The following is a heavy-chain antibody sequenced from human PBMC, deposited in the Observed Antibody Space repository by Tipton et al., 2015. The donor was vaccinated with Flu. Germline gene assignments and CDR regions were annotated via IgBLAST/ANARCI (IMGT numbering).Heavy chain of an antibody. CDR2: IYTNGGP. D-gene: IGHD2-15*01. CDR3: ARSGVSGRPIDS. V-gene: IGHV4-61*02. Sequence: TLSLTCNVSGGSISSGSYYWSWIRQPAGKGLEWIGRIYTNGGPNYNPSLRSRVTISQDTPKNQFSLKLTSVSAADTAVYYCARSGVSGRPIDSWGQGTLVSVSS. J-gene: IGHJ4*02. CDR1: GGSISSGSYY.